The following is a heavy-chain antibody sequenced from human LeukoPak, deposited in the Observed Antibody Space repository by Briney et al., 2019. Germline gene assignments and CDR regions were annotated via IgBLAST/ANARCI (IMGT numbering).Heavy chain of an antibody. J-gene: IGHJ6*02. CDR1: GGSISSSSYY. V-gene: IGHV4-31*03. Sequence: SETLSLTCTVSGGSISSSSYYWSWIRQHPGKGLEWIGYIYYSGSTYYNPSLKSRVTISVDTSKNQFSLKLSSVTAADTAVYYCARDGAAREPYYYYGMDVWGQGTTVTVSS. D-gene: IGHD6-6*01. CDR3: ARDGAAREPYYYYGMDV. CDR2: IYYSGST.